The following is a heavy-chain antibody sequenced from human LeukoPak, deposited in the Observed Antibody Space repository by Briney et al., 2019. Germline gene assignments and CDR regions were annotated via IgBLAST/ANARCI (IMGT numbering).Heavy chain of an antibody. D-gene: IGHD1-1*01. Sequence: GGSLRLSCVASGFTFSSYAMSWVRQAPGKGLEWLSGPSGSGGTTYYADSVKGRFTISRDNSKNTLYLQMDTLRAEDTAVYYCAKGSSTNSYYFGSWGPGTLVTVSS. J-gene: IGHJ4*02. CDR2: PSGSGGTT. V-gene: IGHV3-23*01. CDR1: GFTFSSYA. CDR3: AKGSSTNSYYFGS.